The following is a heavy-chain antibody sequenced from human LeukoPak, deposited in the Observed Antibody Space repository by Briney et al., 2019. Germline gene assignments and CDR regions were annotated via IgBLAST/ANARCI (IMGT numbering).Heavy chain of an antibody. Sequence: SVKVSCKASGGTFSSLTINWVRQAPGQGLEWMGGIIPIFGRANYAQKFQGRVTITADDSTSTAYMELSSLRSEDTAVYYCARDHGTYSSSWYSLLLLTRRPGFDYWGQGTLVTVSS. CDR2: IIPIFGRA. D-gene: IGHD6-13*01. CDR3: ARDHGTYSSSWYSLLLLTRRPGFDY. J-gene: IGHJ4*02. CDR1: GGTFSSLT. V-gene: IGHV1-69*13.